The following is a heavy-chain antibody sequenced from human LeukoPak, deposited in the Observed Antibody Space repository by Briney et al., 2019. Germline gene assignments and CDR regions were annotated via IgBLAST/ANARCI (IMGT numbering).Heavy chain of an antibody. J-gene: IGHJ4*02. CDR2: MNPNSGNT. CDR1: GYTFTTYD. D-gene: IGHD3-10*01. CDR3: ARGRGALFDD. V-gene: IGHV1-8*01. Sequence: ASVKVSCKASGYTFTTYDINWVRQATGQGLEWMGWMNPNSGNTGYAQKFQGRVTMTRNTSISTAYMELRSLRSDDTAVYYCARGRGALFDDWGQGTLVTVSP.